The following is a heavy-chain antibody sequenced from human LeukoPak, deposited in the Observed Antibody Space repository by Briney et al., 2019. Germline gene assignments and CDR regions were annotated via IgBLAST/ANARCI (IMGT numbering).Heavy chain of an antibody. CDR3: AREYYDSSGYYFDVDY. Sequence: ASVKASCKASGYTFTSYYMHWVRQAPGQGLEWMGIINPSGGSTSYAQKFQGRVTMTRDTSTSTVYMELSSLRSEDTAVYYCAREYYDSSGYYFDVDYWGQGTLVTVSS. CDR1: GYTFTSYY. V-gene: IGHV1-46*01. J-gene: IGHJ4*02. D-gene: IGHD3-22*01. CDR2: INPSGGST.